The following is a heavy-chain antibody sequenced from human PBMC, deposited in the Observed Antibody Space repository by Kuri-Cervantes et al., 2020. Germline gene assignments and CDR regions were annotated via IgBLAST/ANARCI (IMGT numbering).Heavy chain of an antibody. D-gene: IGHD3-10*01. CDR1: GYTFTSYD. V-gene: IGHV1-8*01. CDR3: ARGWMVRGAKPLFWFDP. J-gene: IGHJ5*02. Sequence: ASVKVSCKASGYTFTSYDINWVRQATGQGLEWMGWMNPNSGNTGYAQKFQGRVTMTRNTSISTAYMELSSLRSEDTAVYYCARGWMVRGAKPLFWFDPWGQGTLVTVSS. CDR2: MNPNSGNT.